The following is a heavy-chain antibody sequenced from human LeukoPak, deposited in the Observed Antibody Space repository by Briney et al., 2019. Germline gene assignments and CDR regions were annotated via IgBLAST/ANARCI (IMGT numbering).Heavy chain of an antibody. V-gene: IGHV4-4*07. Sequence: PSDTLSLTCTVSGGSISSYYWSWIRQPTGRGVEGIWRIYTSGSTNYNPSLKSRVTISVDKSKNQFSLKLSSVTAADTAVYYCARGPPYYYGSGYYYYMDVWGKGTTVTVSS. D-gene: IGHD3-10*01. CDR1: GGSISSYY. J-gene: IGHJ6*03. CDR2: IYTSGST. CDR3: ARGPPYYYGSGYYYYMDV.